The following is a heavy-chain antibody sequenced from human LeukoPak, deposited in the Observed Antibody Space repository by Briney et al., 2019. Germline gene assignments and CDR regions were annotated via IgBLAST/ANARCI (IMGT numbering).Heavy chain of an antibody. CDR3: ARAGYFDWLFRGYYYGMDV. CDR1: GGSFSDYS. J-gene: IGHJ6*02. CDR2: INHSGST. V-gene: IGHV4-34*01. D-gene: IGHD3-9*01. Sequence: SETLSLTCAVYGGSFSDYSWNWIRQPPGKGLEWIGEINHSGSTNYNPSLKSRVTISVDTSKNQFSLKLSSVTAADTAVYYCARAGYFDWLFRGYYYGMDVWGQGTTVTVSS.